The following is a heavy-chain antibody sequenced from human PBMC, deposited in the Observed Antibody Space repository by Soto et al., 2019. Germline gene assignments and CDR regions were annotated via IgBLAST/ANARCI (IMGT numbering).Heavy chain of an antibody. CDR3: ARGPTSDKVDY. J-gene: IGHJ4*02. V-gene: IGHV4-34*01. CDR2: IYDSGKT. Sequence: SETLSLTCAFYGGSFSGYYWSLIRQPPGEGLEWIGHIYDSGKTYTNPSLQSQVTMSVDTSKTQFSLRLTSVTAADTAVYYCARGPTSDKVDYWGQGTLVTVSS. CDR1: GGSFSGYY. D-gene: IGHD3-10*01.